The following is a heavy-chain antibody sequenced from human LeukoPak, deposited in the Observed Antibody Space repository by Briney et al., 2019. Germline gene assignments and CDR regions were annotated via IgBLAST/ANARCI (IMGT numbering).Heavy chain of an antibody. D-gene: IGHD3-22*01. Sequence: ASVKVSCKASGYTFTGYYIHWVRQAPGQGLEWMGWINPNSGGTNYAQKFQGRVTMTGDTSISTAYMELSRLRSDDTAVYYCARKKTYYYDSSGYSLGYWGQGTLVTVSS. CDR2: INPNSGGT. V-gene: IGHV1-2*02. J-gene: IGHJ4*02. CDR3: ARKKTYYYDSSGYSLGY. CDR1: GYTFTGYY.